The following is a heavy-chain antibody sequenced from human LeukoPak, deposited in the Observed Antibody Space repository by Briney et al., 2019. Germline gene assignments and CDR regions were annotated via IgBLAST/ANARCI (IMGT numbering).Heavy chain of an antibody. D-gene: IGHD3-10*01. CDR1: GGSFSGYY. V-gene: IGHV4-34*01. CDR3: ARGRHYYGSGSYYNHRRSRFDY. Sequence: SSETLSLTCAAYGGSFSGYYWSWIRQPPGKGLEWIGEINHSGSTNYNPSLKSRVTISVDTSKNQFSLKLSSVTAADTAVYYCARGRHYYGSGSYYNHRRSRFDYWGQGTLVTVSS. CDR2: INHSGST. J-gene: IGHJ4*02.